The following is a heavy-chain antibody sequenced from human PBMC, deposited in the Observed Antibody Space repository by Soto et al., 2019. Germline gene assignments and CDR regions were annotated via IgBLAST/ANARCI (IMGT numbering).Heavy chain of an antibody. CDR1: GYTFSNYG. D-gene: IGHD6-19*01. J-gene: IGHJ4*02. CDR3: ARSDQYSSGWYASFDY. CDR2: IGAKNGNT. V-gene: IGHV1-18*01. Sequence: QVQLVQSGAEVKNPGASVKVSCKASGYTFSNYGISWVRQAPGQGLEWMGWIGAKNGNTYYGRKFRGRVTMTTDTSTTTAYMELRSLRSDDTAVYYCARSDQYSSGWYASFDYWGQGTLLTVSS.